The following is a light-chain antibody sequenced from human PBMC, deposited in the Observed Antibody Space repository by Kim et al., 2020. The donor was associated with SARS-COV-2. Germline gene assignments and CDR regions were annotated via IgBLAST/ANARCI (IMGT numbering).Light chain of an antibody. Sequence: SYELTQPLSVSVALGQTARITCGGNNIGSKNVYWYQQKPGQAPVLVIYRDTNRPSEIPERLSGSNSGNTATLTISRAQAGDETDYYCQVWDSSTAVFGGGTQLTVL. J-gene: IGLJ3*02. CDR1: NIGSKN. CDR2: RDT. CDR3: QVWDSSTAV. V-gene: IGLV3-9*01.